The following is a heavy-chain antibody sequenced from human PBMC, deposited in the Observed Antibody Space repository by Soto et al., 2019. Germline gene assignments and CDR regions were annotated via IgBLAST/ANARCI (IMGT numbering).Heavy chain of an antibody. D-gene: IGHD2-2*01. Sequence: ASMKVSCKASGYTFTSYAMHWVRQAPGQRLEWMGWINAGNGNTKYSQKFQGRDTITRDTSASTAYMELSSLRSEDTAVYYCARNGGRGLAGYFSSTSCCSNSFDHWGQGTLVTVSS. CDR2: INAGNGNT. J-gene: IGHJ5*02. CDR1: GYTFTSYA. CDR3: ARNGGRGLAGYFSSTSCCSNSFDH. V-gene: IGHV1-3*01.